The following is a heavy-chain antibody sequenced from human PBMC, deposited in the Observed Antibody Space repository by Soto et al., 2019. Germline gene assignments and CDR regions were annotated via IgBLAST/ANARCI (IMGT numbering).Heavy chain of an antibody. CDR3: ARRKAAAGTFLSFYYYGMDV. D-gene: IGHD6-13*01. CDR2: INHSGST. J-gene: IGHJ6*01. V-gene: IGHV4-34*01. CDR1: GVSFSGYY. Sequence: PXETLSLTCAVYGVSFSGYYWSCIRHPPGKGLGWIGEINHSGSTNYNPSLKSQVTISVDTSKNQFSLKLSSVTAADTAVYYCARRKAAAGTFLSFYYYGMDVWGRGTTVNVSS.